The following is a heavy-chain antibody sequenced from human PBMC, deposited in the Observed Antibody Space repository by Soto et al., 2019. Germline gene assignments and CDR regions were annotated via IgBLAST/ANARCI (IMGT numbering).Heavy chain of an antibody. CDR3: ARGNYDFWSGYYSPSTPSRGMDV. D-gene: IGHD3-3*01. J-gene: IGHJ6*02. CDR1: GYTFTSYG. V-gene: IGHV1-18*04. Sequence: QVQLVQSGAEVKKPGASVKVSCKASGYTFTSYGISWVRQAPGQGLEWMGWISAYNGNTNYAQKLQGRVTMTTDTSTSAAYMELRSRRSDDTAVYYCARGNYDFWSGYYSPSTPSRGMDVWGQGTTVTVSS. CDR2: ISAYNGNT.